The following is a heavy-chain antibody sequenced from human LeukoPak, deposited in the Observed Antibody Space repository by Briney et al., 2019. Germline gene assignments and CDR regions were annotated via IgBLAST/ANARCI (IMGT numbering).Heavy chain of an antibody. Sequence: GGSLRLSCAASGLTFSSYAMSWVRQAPGKGLEWVSYISSSSSTIYYADSVKGRFTISRDNAKNSLYLQMNSLRAEDTAVYYCARTVAAAGTVFDYWGQGTLVTVSS. D-gene: IGHD6-13*01. V-gene: IGHV3-48*01. CDR2: ISSSSSTI. CDR1: GLTFSSYA. CDR3: ARTVAAAGTVFDY. J-gene: IGHJ4*02.